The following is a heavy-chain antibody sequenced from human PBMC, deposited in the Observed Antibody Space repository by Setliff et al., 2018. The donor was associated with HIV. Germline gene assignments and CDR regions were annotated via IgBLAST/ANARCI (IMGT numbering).Heavy chain of an antibody. CDR3: ASEAWTSYRSSSGYYYYYMDV. CDR2: IPYDGSYK. J-gene: IGHJ6*03. D-gene: IGHD6-6*01. Sequence: GGSLRLSCAASGFSFSSYGLHWVRQAPGKGLEWVAFIPYDGSYKYYADSVKGRFTISRDNSRTTMYLQMNSLRAEDTAVYYCASEAWTSYRSSSGYYYYYMDVWGKGTPVTVSS. V-gene: IGHV3-30*02. CDR1: GFSFSSYG.